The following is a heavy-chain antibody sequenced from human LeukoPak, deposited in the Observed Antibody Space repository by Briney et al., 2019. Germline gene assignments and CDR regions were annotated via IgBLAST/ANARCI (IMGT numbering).Heavy chain of an antibody. J-gene: IGHJ4*02. D-gene: IGHD1-1*01. CDR1: GFTFSSYA. V-gene: IGHV3-23*01. CDR2: IRDSGDRT. Sequence: GESLRLSCAASGFTFSSYAMSWVRQAPGKGPEWVSGIRDSGDRTYYADSVKGRFTISRDNSKNTLYLQMNSLRVEDTAVYYCAKLSWNDKGRFDCWGQGTLVTVSS. CDR3: AKLSWNDKGRFDC.